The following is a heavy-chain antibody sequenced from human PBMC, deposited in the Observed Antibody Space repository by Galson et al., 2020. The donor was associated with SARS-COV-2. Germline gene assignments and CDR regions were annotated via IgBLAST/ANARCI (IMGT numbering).Heavy chain of an antibody. V-gene: IGHV3-33*01. CDR3: ARSGNPYYYNPSLDY. CDR1: GFTFSSYG. D-gene: IGHD3-10*01. Sequence: GGSLRLSCAASGFTFSSYGMHWVRQAPGKGLEWVAVIWYDGSNKYYADSVKGRFTISRDNSKNTLYLQMNSLRAEDTAVYYCARSGNPYYYNPSLDYWGQGTLVTVSS. CDR2: IWYDGSNK. J-gene: IGHJ4*02.